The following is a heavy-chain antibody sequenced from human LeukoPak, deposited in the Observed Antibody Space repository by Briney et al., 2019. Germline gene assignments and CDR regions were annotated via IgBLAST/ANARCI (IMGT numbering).Heavy chain of an antibody. CDR2: IYYSGRT. CDR1: GVSIRSYY. D-gene: IGHD3-22*01. J-gene: IGHJ3*02. CDR3: ARGGSSGYPAWAFDI. Sequence: SETLSLTCTVSGVSIRSYYWNWIRQPPGKELEWIGSIYYSGRTNYNPSLKSRVTMSVDTSKNQFPLNLYSVTAADTAVYYCARGGSSGYPAWAFDIWGQGTMVTVSS. V-gene: IGHV4-59*01.